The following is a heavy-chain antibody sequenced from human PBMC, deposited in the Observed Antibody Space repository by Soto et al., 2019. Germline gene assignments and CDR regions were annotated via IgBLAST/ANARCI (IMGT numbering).Heavy chain of an antibody. CDR3: ARGGKERFRGPGMDV. CDR2: IITFFGAA. V-gene: IGHV1-69*01. J-gene: IGHJ6*01. Sequence: QVQLVQSGAEVRKPGSSVRVSCKASGGRFSTYAFNWVRQAPGQGLEWLGGIITFFGAAMYAQKFLGRVTITADDLTTTAYMELSGLRSEDTAVYYCARGGKERFRGPGMDVW. D-gene: IGHD1-1*01. CDR1: GGRFSTYA.